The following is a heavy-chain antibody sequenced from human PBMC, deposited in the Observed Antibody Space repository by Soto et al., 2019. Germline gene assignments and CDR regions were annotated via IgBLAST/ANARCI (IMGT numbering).Heavy chain of an antibody. Sequence: ASVKVSWKAAGGSFSNFGISCVRQAPGQGLEWMGGIVPVFGRPNYAQRFRGRLTITADESTSTGYMELISLRSDDTAVYYCAREGSGYNFWGQGTQVTVPS. D-gene: IGHD5-12*01. CDR3: AREGSGYNF. V-gene: IGHV1-69*01. CDR2: IVPVFGRP. J-gene: IGHJ4*02. CDR1: GGSFSNFG.